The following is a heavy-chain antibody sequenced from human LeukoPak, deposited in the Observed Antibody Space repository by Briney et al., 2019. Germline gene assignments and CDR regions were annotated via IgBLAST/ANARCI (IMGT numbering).Heavy chain of an antibody. Sequence: SETLSLTCTVSGGSISSYYWSWIRQPPGKGLEWIGYIYYSGSTNYNPSLKSRVTISVDTSKNQFSLKLSSVTAADTAVYYCARDRLGYCSGGSCYPDYWGQGTLVTVSS. V-gene: IGHV4-59*12. J-gene: IGHJ4*02. CDR3: ARDRLGYCSGGSCYPDY. CDR2: IYYSGST. D-gene: IGHD2-15*01. CDR1: GGSISSYY.